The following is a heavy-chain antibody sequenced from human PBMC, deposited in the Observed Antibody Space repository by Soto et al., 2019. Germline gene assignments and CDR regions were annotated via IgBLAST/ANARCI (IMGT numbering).Heavy chain of an antibody. Sequence: GASVKVSCKASGYTFTSYGISWVRQAPGQGLEWMGWISAYNGNTNYAQKLQGRVTMTTDTSTSTVYMELRSLGSDDTAVYYCAREYCSGSSCAGVDYWGQGTLVTVSS. CDR1: GYTFTSYG. D-gene: IGHD2-2*01. V-gene: IGHV1-18*01. CDR3: AREYCSGSSCAGVDY. J-gene: IGHJ4*02. CDR2: ISAYNGNT.